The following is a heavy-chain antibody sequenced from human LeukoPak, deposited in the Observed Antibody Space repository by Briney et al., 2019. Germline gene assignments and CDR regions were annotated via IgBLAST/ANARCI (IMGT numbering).Heavy chain of an antibody. CDR2: IYWNSGII. CDR1: GFTSDDYA. CDR3: TKEETKHTFGNAFDY. D-gene: IGHD4-23*01. Sequence: PGGSLRLSCAASGFTSDDYAMHWVRQAPGQGLEWVSSIYWNSGIITYADSVRGRFTVSRDNADNSLFLQMDSLRPEDTALYYCTKEETKHTFGNAFDYWGQGTLVTVSS. J-gene: IGHJ4*02. V-gene: IGHV3-9*02.